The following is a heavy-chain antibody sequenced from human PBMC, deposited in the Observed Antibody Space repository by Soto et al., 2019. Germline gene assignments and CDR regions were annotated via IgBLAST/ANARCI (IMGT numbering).Heavy chain of an antibody. CDR3: AQSVGY. V-gene: IGHV3-30-3*01. Sequence: QVQLVESGGGVVQPGRPLRLSCAASGFTFSSYAMHWVRQAPGKGLEWVAVISYDGSNKYYADSVKGRFTISRDNSKNTLYLQMNSLRAEDTAVYYCAQSVGYWGQGTLVTVSS. CDR2: ISYDGSNK. J-gene: IGHJ4*02. CDR1: GFTFSSYA. D-gene: IGHD3-10*01.